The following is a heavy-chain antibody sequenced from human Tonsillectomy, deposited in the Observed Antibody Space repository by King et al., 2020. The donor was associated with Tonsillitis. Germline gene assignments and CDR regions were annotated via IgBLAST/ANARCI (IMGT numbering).Heavy chain of an antibody. CDR2: IIPIFDTS. J-gene: IGHJ4*02. CDR3: ARQNSGGYFDY. D-gene: IGHD3-10*01. Sequence: VQLVQSGAEVKKPGSSVKVSCKASGGSFSNYAFNWVRQAPGQGLEWMGGIIPIFDTSNYAQKFQGRLTFTADKSTSTASMELSSLRSEDTAVYYCARQNSGGYFDYWGQGTLVTVSS. CDR1: GGSFSNYA. V-gene: IGHV1-69*06.